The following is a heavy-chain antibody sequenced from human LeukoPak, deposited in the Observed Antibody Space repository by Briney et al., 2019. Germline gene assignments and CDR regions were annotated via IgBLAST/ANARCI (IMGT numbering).Heavy chain of an antibody. D-gene: IGHD1-26*01. CDR2: IYYSGST. Sequence: SETLSLTCTVSGGSISSSSYYWGWIRQPPGEGLEWIGSIYYSGSTYYNPSLRSRVTISVDTSKNQFSLKLSSVTAADTAVYYCARGEWELPFDYWGQGTLVTVSS. J-gene: IGHJ4*02. CDR3: ARGEWELPFDY. CDR1: GGSISSSSYY. V-gene: IGHV4-39*07.